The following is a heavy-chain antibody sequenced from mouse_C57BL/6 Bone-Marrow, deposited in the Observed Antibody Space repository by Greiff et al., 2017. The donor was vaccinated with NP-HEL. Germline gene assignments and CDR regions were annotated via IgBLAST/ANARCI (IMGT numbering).Heavy chain of an antibody. CDR3: SRHGPYWYFDV. CDR2: ISSGGSYT. J-gene: IGHJ1*03. D-gene: IGHD1-1*01. CDR1: GFTFSSYG. V-gene: IGHV5-6*01. Sequence: EVMLVESGGDLVKPGGSLKLSCAASGFTFSSYGMSWVRQTPDKRLEWVATISSGGSYTYYPDSVKGRFTISRDNAKNTLYLQMSSLKSEDTAMYYCSRHGPYWYFDVWGTGTTVTVSS.